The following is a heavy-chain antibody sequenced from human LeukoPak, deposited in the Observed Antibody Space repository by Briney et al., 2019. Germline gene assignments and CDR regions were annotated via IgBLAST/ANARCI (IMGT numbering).Heavy chain of an antibody. V-gene: IGHV3-53*05. CDR1: GFTVRNSY. J-gene: IGHJ4*02. CDR3: AKVRRRGYSGYDWFDY. CDR2: IYSGGST. Sequence: GGSLRLSCAASGFTVRNSYMSWVRQAPGKGLEWVSVIYSGGSTYYADSVKGRFTISRDNSKNSLYLQMNSLRTEDTALYYCAKVRRRGYSGYDWFDYWGQGTLVTVSS. D-gene: IGHD5-12*01.